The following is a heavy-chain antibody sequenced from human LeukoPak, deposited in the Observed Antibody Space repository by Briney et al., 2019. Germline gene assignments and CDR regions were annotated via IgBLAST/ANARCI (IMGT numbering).Heavy chain of an antibody. D-gene: IGHD2-15*01. CDR2: IYPGDSDT. CDR3: ARVSFGYCSEGSCYVDAFDI. Sequence: GESLKISCKGSGYSFTSYWIGWVRQMPGKGLEWMGIIYPGDSDTRYSPSFQGQVTISADKSISTAYLQWSSLKASDTAMYYCARVSFGYCSEGSCYVDAFDIWGQGTMVTVSS. J-gene: IGHJ3*02. V-gene: IGHV5-51*01. CDR1: GYSFTSYW.